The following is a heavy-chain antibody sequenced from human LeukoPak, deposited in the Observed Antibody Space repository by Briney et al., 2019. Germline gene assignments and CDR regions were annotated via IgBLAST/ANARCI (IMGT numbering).Heavy chain of an antibody. D-gene: IGHD3-16*01. CDR2: IRSSGSTT. CDR1: GFIFSSYE. V-gene: IGHV3-48*03. CDR3: VRVGNSLNYFDC. J-gene: IGHJ4*02. Sequence: GGSLRLSCAASGFIFSSYEMNWVRHAPGRGQELGSYIRSSGSTTYYADFVKGRFTISRDNAKGSLYLQMNSLRAEDTAVYYCVRVGNSLNYFDCWGQGTLVTVSS.